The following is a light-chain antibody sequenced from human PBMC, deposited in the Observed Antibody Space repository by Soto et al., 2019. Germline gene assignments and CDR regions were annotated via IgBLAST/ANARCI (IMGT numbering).Light chain of an antibody. CDR1: QSVSSSY. CDR3: QQYGSSPLLT. CDR2: GAS. Sequence: EIVLTQSPGTLSLSPGERATLSCRASQSVSSSYLAWYQQKPGQAPRLLIYGASSRATGIPDRFSGSGSGTAFTLPISRLEHEDFAVYYCQQYGSSPLLTFGGGTKVEIK. V-gene: IGKV3-20*01. J-gene: IGKJ4*01.